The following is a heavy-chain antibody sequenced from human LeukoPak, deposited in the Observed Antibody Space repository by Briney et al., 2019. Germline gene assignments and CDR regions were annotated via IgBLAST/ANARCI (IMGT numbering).Heavy chain of an antibody. V-gene: IGHV3-48*03. Sequence: GGSLRLSCAASGSTFSSYEMNWVRQAPGKGLEWVSYISSSGSTIYYADSVKGRFTISRDNAKNTLYLQMNSLRAEDTAVYYCARAGSSWTTSPFDYWGQGTLVTVSS. CDR2: ISSSGSTI. CDR1: GSTFSSYE. CDR3: ARAGSSWTTSPFDY. D-gene: IGHD6-13*01. J-gene: IGHJ4*02.